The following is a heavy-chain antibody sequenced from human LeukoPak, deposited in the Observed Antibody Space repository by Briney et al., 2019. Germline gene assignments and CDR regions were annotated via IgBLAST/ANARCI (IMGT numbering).Heavy chain of an antibody. V-gene: IGHV7-4-1*02. Sequence: ASVKVSCKASGYILTDYYMHWVRQAPGQGLEWMGWTNTSNGNPTYAQGFTGRFVFSLDTSVSTAYLQISDLKAEDTAVYYCVSKYFDFWGQGTLVTVSS. CDR3: VSKYFDF. CDR1: GYILTDYY. CDR2: TNTSNGNP. J-gene: IGHJ4*02.